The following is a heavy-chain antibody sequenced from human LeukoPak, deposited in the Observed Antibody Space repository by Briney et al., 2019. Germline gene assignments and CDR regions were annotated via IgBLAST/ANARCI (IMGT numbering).Heavy chain of an antibody. CDR1: GFTVSINY. V-gene: IGHV3-53*01. J-gene: IGHJ3*01. Sequence: GGSLRLSCVGSGFTVSINYMSWVRQAPGKDLEWVSFVDPDGVTSYADSVKGRFTISRDNSKNILYLQLTTLRAEDTAIYYCTKGTFDHWGQGTLVTVSS. CDR2: VDPDGVT. CDR3: TKGTFDH.